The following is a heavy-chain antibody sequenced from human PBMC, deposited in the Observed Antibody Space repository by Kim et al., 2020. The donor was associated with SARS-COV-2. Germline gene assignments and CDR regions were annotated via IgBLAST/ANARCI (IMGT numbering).Heavy chain of an antibody. CDR3: ARDRSYCSSTSCFVGHDY. CDR1: GYTFTSYA. Sequence: ASVKVSCKASGYTFTSYAMHWVRQAPGQRLEWMGWINAGNGNTKYSQKFQGRVTITRDTSASTAYMELSSLRSEDTAVYYCARDRSYCSSTSCFVGHDYWGHGTLVTVSS. J-gene: IGHJ4*01. CDR2: INAGNGNT. V-gene: IGHV1-3*01. D-gene: IGHD2-2*01.